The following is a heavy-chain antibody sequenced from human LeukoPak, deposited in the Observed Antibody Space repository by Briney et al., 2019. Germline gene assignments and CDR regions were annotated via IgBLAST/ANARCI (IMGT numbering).Heavy chain of an antibody. CDR1: GFTFSNAW. V-gene: IGHV3-15*01. D-gene: IGHD3-16*01. J-gene: IGHJ5*02. CDR2: IKSRTDAGTT. CDR3: TIAVVGVTVWFDP. Sequence: GGSLRLSCAASGFTFSNAWMSWVRQAPGKGLGWVGHIKSRTDAGTTDYAALVKDRFSISRDDSKNTLYLQMNSLKIEDTAVYYCTIAVVGVTVWFDPWGQGTLVTVSS.